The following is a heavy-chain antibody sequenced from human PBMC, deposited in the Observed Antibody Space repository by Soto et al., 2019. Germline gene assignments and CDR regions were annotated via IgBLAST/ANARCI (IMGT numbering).Heavy chain of an antibody. D-gene: IGHD3-10*01. CDR1: GYIFTSYY. V-gene: IGHV1-46*03. Sequence: GGSVKVSCKASGYIFTSYYIHWVRQAPGQGLEWMGWINPFDGSRMFAQSFQGRVTMTRDTSTCTVYMEVSSLRSEDTAVYYCSRVDPGETSPFDHWGQGTLVTVSS. CDR2: INPFDGSR. J-gene: IGHJ4*02. CDR3: SRVDPGETSPFDH.